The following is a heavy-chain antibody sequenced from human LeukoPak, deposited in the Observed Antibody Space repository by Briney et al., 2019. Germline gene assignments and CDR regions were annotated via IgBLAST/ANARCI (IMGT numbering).Heavy chain of an antibody. CDR1: GFTFISYA. J-gene: IGHJ4*02. V-gene: IGHV3-23*01. Sequence: GGSLRLSCAASGFTFISYAMSWVRQAPGKGLVWVLAISGSGGSTYYADSVKGRFTISRDNSKNTLYLQMNSLRAEDTAVYYCASFPSVVVAATPWGYFDYWGQGTLVTVSS. CDR3: ASFPSVVVAATPWGYFDY. CDR2: ISGSGGST. D-gene: IGHD2-15*01.